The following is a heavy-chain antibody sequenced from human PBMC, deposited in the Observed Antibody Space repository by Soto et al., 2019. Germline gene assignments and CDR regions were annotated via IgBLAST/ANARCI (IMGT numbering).Heavy chain of an antibody. CDR3: AKHGSPGIPPIHYYYYGMDV. V-gene: IGHV3-9*01. CDR2: ISWNSGSQ. J-gene: IGHJ6*02. D-gene: IGHD1-26*01. CDR1: GFTFDDYA. Sequence: LRLSCPASGFTFDDYAMHWVRQAPVKGLEWVSGISWNSGSQGYADSVKGRFTISRDNAKNSLYLQMNSLRAEDTALYYCAKHGSPGIPPIHYYYYGMDVWGQGTTVTVSS.